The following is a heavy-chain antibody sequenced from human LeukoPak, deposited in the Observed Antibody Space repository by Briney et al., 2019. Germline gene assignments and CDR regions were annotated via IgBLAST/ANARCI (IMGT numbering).Heavy chain of an antibody. CDR1: GFTFSSYE. CDR2: ISSSGSTI. D-gene: IGHD1-26*01. V-gene: IGHV3-48*03. Sequence: GGSLRLSCAASGFTFSSYEMHWVRQAPGKGLEWVSYISSSGSTIYYADSVKGRFTISRDNAKNSLYLQMNSLRAEGTALYYCARAARYSGSYYPGAFDIWGQGTMVTVSS. J-gene: IGHJ3*02. CDR3: ARAARYSGSYYPGAFDI.